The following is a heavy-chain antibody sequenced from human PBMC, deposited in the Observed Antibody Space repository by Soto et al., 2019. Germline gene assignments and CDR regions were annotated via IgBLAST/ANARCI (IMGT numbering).Heavy chain of an antibody. J-gene: IGHJ3*01. CDR2: IQNDASLT. CDR3: VRGQRGGFDL. CDR1: GFTFDYYW. V-gene: IGHV3-74*01. D-gene: IGHD2-15*01. Sequence: LVESGGGLVQSGGSLRLSCAASGFTFDYYWMHWGRQVPGKGLLWVSHIQNDASLTTYADSVKGRFIISRDNAKNTLYLQMAGLRVEDTAVYFCVRGQRGGFDLWGQGTMVTVSS.